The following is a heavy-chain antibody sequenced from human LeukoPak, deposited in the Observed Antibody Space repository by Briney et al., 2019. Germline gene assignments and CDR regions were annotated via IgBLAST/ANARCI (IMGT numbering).Heavy chain of an antibody. CDR2: ISGSGEST. CDR3: ARVPDGYNLGTYFDP. CDR1: GFAFSNYD. Sequence: PGGSLRLSCAASGFAFSNYDMSWVRQAPGKGLEWVSAISGSGESTDYADSVKGRFSVSRDNSKNTLYLQMNSLRAEDTAVYYCARVPDGYNLGTYFDPWGQGTLVTVSS. J-gene: IGHJ5*02. D-gene: IGHD5-24*01. V-gene: IGHV3-23*01.